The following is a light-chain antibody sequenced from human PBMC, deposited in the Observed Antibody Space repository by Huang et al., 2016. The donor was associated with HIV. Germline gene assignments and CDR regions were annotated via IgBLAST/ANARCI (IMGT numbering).Light chain of an antibody. CDR1: QSLNSA. Sequence: EIVLMQSPATLSVSPGDSATLSCRASQSLNSALAWYRQAPGQAPRLLIYGASTRATGIPARFSGSGCLTEFTLTISRLESEDFALYYCQQYNDWPLTFGGGTKVEI. V-gene: IGKV3-15*01. CDR3: QQYNDWPLT. J-gene: IGKJ4*01. CDR2: GAS.